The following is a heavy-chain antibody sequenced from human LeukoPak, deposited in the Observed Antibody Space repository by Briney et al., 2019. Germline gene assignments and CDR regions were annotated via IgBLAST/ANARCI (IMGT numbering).Heavy chain of an antibody. Sequence: ASVKVSCKASGYTFTSYGISWVRQAPGQGLEWMGWISAYNGNTNYAHKLQGRVTITTDTSTSTAYMELRRLRSDDTAVYDCARVVVAAVGIRTLVAFDSWGQGTMVSVSS. CDR3: ARVVVAAVGIRTLVAFDS. CDR1: GYTFTSYG. V-gene: IGHV1-18*04. CDR2: ISAYNGNT. J-gene: IGHJ3*02. D-gene: IGHD2-15*01.